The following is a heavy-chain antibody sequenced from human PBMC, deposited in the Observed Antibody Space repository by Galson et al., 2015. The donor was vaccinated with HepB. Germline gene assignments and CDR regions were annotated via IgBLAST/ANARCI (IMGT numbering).Heavy chain of an antibody. V-gene: IGHV2-70*01. D-gene: IGHD6-19*01. CDR1: VFSLSTSGMC. CDR3: ARLSQGWGWFDP. Sequence: PALVKPTQTLTLTCTFSVFSLSTSGMCVSWIRQPPGKALEWPALIDWGDDKYYSTSLKTRLTISKDTSKNQVVLTMTNMDPVDTATYYCARLSQGWGWFDPWGQGTLVTVSS. CDR2: IDWGDDK. J-gene: IGHJ5*02.